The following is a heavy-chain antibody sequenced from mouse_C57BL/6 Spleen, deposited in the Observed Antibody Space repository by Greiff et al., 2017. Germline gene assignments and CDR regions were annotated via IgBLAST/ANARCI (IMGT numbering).Heavy chain of an antibody. V-gene: IGHV1-34*01. CDR2: IYPNNGGN. J-gene: IGHJ3*01. CDR1: GYTFTDYY. Sequence: VQLQQSGPELVKPGASVKMSCKASGYTFTDYYMHWVKQSHGKSLEWIGYIYPNNGGNGSNQKFKGKATLTVAKSSSTAYMELRSLTSEDSAVYYCAGGYYDYYWFAYWGQGTLVTVSA. CDR3: AGGYYDYYWFAY. D-gene: IGHD2-4*01.